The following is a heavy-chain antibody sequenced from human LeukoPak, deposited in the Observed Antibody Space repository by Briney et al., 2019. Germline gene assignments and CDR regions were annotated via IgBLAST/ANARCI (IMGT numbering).Heavy chain of an antibody. J-gene: IGHJ4*02. CDR1: GFTFSNGW. Sequence: GGSLRLSCAASGFTFSNGWMTWVRQAPGQGLEWVGRVISKSDGGTTDYAAPVKGRFTISSDDSRNTVYLQMNSLTTEDTAVYYCTTTLSVIARGYWGQGTLVTVSS. CDR3: TTTLSVIARGY. CDR2: VISKSDGGTT. D-gene: IGHD2-21*01. V-gene: IGHV3-15*01.